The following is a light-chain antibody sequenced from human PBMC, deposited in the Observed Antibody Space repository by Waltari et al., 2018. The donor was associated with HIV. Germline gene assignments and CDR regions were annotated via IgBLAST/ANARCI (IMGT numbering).Light chain of an antibody. CDR2: GAS. Sequence: ASQGVSSYLAWYQQKPGKAPKLLIYGASTLQSAVPSRFSGSGSGTNFTLTISCQQSEDFATYFCQQYYSYPWTFGQGTKVEIK. V-gene: IGKV1-8*01. CDR1: QGVSSY. CDR3: QQYYSYPWT. J-gene: IGKJ1*01.